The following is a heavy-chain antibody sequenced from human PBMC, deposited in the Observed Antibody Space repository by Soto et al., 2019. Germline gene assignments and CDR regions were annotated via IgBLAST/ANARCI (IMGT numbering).Heavy chain of an antibody. V-gene: IGHV1-46*01. CDR3: ARALTAQEPGP. CDR2: INPSAHST. D-gene: IGHD1-26*01. CDR1: GYTFTNFY. Sequence: QVQLVQSGAEVKKPGASVTVSCKASGYTFTNFYMHWVRQAPGQGLEWMGIINPSAHSTTYAQKFQGRVTMTSATSTSTVYMEMRSLRAEDTAIYFCARALTAQEPGPWGQGTLVTVSS. J-gene: IGHJ4*02.